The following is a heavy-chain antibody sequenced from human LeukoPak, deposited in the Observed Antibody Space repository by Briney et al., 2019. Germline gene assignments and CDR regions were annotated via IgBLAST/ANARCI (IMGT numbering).Heavy chain of an antibody. CDR2: IYHSGST. Sequence: SQTLSLTCAVSGGSISSGGYSWSWIRQPPGKGLEWIGYIYHSGSTYYNPSLKSRVTISVDRSKNQFSLKLSSVTAADTAVYYCARDLRSPDYGDYVGDYWSQGTLVTVSS. CDR3: ARDLRSPDYGDYVGDY. J-gene: IGHJ4*02. V-gene: IGHV4-30-2*01. CDR1: GGSISSGGYS. D-gene: IGHD4-17*01.